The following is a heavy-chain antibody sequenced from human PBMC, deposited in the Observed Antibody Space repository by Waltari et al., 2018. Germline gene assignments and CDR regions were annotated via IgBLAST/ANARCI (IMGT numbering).Heavy chain of an antibody. D-gene: IGHD3-3*01. J-gene: IGHJ6*02. V-gene: IGHV4-34*01. Sequence: QVQLQQWGAGLLKPSETLSLTCAVYGGSFSGYYWSWIRQPPGKGLEWIGEINHSGSTNYNPSLKSRVTISVDTSKNQFSLKLSSVTAADTAVYYCARGRKYDFWSGYYAYYGMDVWGQGTTVTVSS. CDR1: GGSFSGYY. CDR3: ARGRKYDFWSGYYAYYGMDV. CDR2: INHSGST.